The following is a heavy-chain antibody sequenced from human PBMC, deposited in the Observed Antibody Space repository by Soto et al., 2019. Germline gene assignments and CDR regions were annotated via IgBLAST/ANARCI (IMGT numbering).Heavy chain of an antibody. Sequence: QVQLQESGPGLVKPSGTLSLTCVVSGGSISSNWWSWVRQPPGKGLEWIGEISQVGSTNYNPSLKSRVTISVDKAKNQFPLNPNSVTAADTAVYYWARVADGMAVWGRGTTVTVSS. CDR2: ISQVGST. D-gene: IGHD6-19*01. V-gene: IGHV4-4*02. CDR3: ARVADGMAV. CDR1: GGSISSNW. J-gene: IGHJ6*02.